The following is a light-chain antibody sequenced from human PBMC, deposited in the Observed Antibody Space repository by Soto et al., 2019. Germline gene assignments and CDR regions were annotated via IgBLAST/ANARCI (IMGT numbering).Light chain of an antibody. J-gene: IGKJ2*01. CDR3: QQYGNSPPYT. Sequence: EIVLTQSPDTLSLSPGQRATLSCRASQTVSGSYIAWYQQKPGLAPRLLIYGASSRATGTPDRFSGSGSATDFTLTISRLEPEDFAVYYCQQYGNSPPYTFGQGTKLEIK. V-gene: IGKV3-20*01. CDR2: GAS. CDR1: QTVSGSY.